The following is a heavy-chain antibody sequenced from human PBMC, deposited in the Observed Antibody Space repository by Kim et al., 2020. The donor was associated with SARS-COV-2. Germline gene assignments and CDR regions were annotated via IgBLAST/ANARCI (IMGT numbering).Heavy chain of an antibody. J-gene: IGHJ4*02. Sequence: ASVKVSCKASGYTFTSYAMHWVRQAPGQRLEWMGWINAGNGNTKYSQKFQGRVTITRDTSASTAYMELSSLRSEDTAVYYCARAPSLYIAAAGDYWGQGTLVTVSS. V-gene: IGHV1-3*01. CDR2: INAGNGNT. D-gene: IGHD6-13*01. CDR1: GYTFTSYA. CDR3: ARAPSLYIAAAGDY.